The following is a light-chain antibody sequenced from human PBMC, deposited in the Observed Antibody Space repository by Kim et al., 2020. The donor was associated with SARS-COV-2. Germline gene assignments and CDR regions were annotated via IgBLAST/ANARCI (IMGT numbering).Light chain of an antibody. CDR3: QHYGSSPLA. CDR2: GVS. Sequence: SPGERATPACRASQSVNTKYLAWYQQKPGQPPRLLIHGVSNRATGIPDRFSGSGSGTDFTLTISRLEPEDFSLYYCQHYGSSPLAFGGGTKVDIK. J-gene: IGKJ4*01. V-gene: IGKV3-20*01. CDR1: QSVNTKY.